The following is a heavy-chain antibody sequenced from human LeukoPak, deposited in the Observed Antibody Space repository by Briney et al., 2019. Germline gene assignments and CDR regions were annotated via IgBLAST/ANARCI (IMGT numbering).Heavy chain of an antibody. CDR1: GFTFSSYG. J-gene: IGHJ6*03. D-gene: IGHD3-9*01. Sequence: GSLRLSCAASGFTFSSYGMSWVRQPPGKGLEWIGSIYYSGSTYYNPSLKSRGTISVDTSKNHFSLKLSSVTAADTAVYYCARHKRVMYYDILTGTNYYYYMDVWGKGTTVTISS. CDR3: ARHKRVMYYDILTGTNYYYYMDV. CDR2: IYYSGST. V-gene: IGHV4-39*01.